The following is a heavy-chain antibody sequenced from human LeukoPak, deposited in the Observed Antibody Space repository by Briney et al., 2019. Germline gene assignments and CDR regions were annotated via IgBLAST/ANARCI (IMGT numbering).Heavy chain of an antibody. Sequence: PSETLSLTCTVSGYSISSGSYYWSWIRQPAGKGLEWIGRIYTSGSTNYNPSLKSRVTISVDTSKNQFSLKLSSVTAADTAVYYCARTYYYDSSGFDYWGQGTLVTVSS. D-gene: IGHD3-22*01. CDR3: ARTYYYDSSGFDY. CDR1: GYSISSGSYY. J-gene: IGHJ4*02. CDR2: IYTSGST. V-gene: IGHV4-61*02.